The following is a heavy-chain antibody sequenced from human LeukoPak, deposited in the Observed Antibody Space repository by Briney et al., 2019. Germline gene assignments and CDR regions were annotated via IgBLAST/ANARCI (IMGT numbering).Heavy chain of an antibody. CDR3: ARGVRGYSYVFDY. CDR2: INHSGST. J-gene: IGHJ4*02. CDR1: GGSFSGYY. Sequence: PSETLSLTCAVYGGSFSGYYWSWIRQPPGKGLEWIGEINHSGSTNYNPSLKSRVTISVDTSKNQFSLKLSSVTAADTAVYCCARGVRGYSYVFDYWGQGTLVTVSS. V-gene: IGHV4-34*01. D-gene: IGHD5-18*01.